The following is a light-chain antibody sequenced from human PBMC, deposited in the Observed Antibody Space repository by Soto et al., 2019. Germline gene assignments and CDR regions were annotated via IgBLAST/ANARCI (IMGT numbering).Light chain of an antibody. CDR3: QQRSNWPLT. J-gene: IGKJ4*01. CDR1: RIIHNY. V-gene: IGKV3-11*01. CDR2: DAS. Sequence: ETVLTQSPATLSLSPGERATLSCRASRIIHNYLAWYQQKPGQAPRLLIYDASNRATGIPARFSGSGSGTDFTLTISSLEPEDFALYYCQQRSNWPLTFGGGTKVEIK.